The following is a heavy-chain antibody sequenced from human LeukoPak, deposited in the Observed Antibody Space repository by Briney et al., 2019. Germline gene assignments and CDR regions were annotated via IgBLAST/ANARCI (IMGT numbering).Heavy chain of an antibody. V-gene: IGHV4-39*07. CDR2: IYYSGST. Sequence: SETLSLTCTVSGGSISSSSYYWGWIRQPPGKGLEWIGSIYYSGSTYYNPSPKSRVTISVDTSKNQFSLKLSSVTAADTAVYYCARVWFGELSFDYWGQGTLVTVSS. J-gene: IGHJ4*02. CDR3: ARVWFGELSFDY. D-gene: IGHD3-10*01. CDR1: GGSISSSSYY.